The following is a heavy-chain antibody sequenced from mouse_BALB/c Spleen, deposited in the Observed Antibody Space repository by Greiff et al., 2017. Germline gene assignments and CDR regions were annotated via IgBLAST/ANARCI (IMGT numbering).Heavy chain of an antibody. CDR3: AKVYDYDGGYAMDY. CDR2: ISDGGSYT. J-gene: IGHJ4*01. CDR1: GFTFSDYY. V-gene: IGHV5-4*02. D-gene: IGHD2-4*01. Sequence: EVKLMESGGGLVKPGGSLKLSCAASGFTFSDYYMYWVRQTPEKRLEWVATISDGGSYTYYPDSVKGRFTISRDNAKNNLYLQMSSLKSEDTAMYYCAKVYDYDGGYAMDYWGQGTSVTVSS.